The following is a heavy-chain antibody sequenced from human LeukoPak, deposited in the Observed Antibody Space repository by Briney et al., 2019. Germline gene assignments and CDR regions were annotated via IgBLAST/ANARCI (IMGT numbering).Heavy chain of an antibody. V-gene: IGHV3-30*03. Sequence: GGSLRLSCAASGFTFSSNGMHWVRQAPGKGLEWVAVISYDGSNKHYADSVKGRFTISRDNSKNTLYLQMNSLRAEDTAVYYCAREYMDVWGKGTTVTISS. CDR3: AREYMDV. CDR1: GFTFSSNG. J-gene: IGHJ6*03. CDR2: ISYDGSNK.